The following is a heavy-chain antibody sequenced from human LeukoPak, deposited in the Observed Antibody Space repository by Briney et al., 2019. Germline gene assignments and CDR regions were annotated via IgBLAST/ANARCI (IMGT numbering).Heavy chain of an antibody. CDR1: GYTFTSYG. D-gene: IGHD2-2*01. CDR3: ARDGCSSTSCYYYYYYGMDV. J-gene: IGHJ6*02. CDR2: ISAYSGNT. V-gene: IGHV1-18*01. Sequence: GASVKVSCKASGYTFTSYGISWVRQAPGQGLEWMGWISAYSGNTNYAQKLQGRVTMTTDTSTSTAYMELRSLRSDDTAVYYCARDGCSSTSCYYYYYYGMDVWGQGTTVTVSS.